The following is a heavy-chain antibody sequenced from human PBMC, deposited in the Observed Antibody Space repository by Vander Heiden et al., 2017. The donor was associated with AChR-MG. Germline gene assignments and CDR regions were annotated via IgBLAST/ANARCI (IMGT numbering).Heavy chain of an antibody. V-gene: IGHV1-69*06. Sequence: QVQLVQSGAEVKKPGSSVKVSCKASGGTFSSYAISWVRQAPGQGLELMGGIIPIFGTANYAQKFQGRVTITADKSTSTAYMELSRLRSEDTAVYYCARSPYYYDKNFDYWGQGTLVTVSS. CDR3: ARSPYYYDKNFDY. J-gene: IGHJ4*02. D-gene: IGHD3-22*01. CDR1: GGTFSSYA. CDR2: IIPIFGTA.